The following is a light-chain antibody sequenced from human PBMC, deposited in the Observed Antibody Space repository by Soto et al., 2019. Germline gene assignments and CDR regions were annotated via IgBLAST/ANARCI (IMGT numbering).Light chain of an antibody. J-gene: IGKJ1*01. CDR3: QQYNSYEGT. CDR2: DAS. Sequence: DIQMTQSPSTLSASVGDRVTITCRASQSISSWLAWYQQKPGKAPKLLIYDASTLKSGVPSRFSGSGSGTEFTLTISSLQPDDFATYYCQQYNSYEGTFGQGTKVDIK. V-gene: IGKV1-5*01. CDR1: QSISSW.